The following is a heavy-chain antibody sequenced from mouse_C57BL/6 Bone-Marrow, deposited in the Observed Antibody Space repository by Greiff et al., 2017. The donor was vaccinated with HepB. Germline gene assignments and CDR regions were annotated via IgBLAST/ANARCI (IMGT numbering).Heavy chain of an antibody. CDR3: TKLWLRRRRSGYFDY. Sequence: QVQLQQPGAELVKPGASVKLSCKASGYTFTSYWMHWVKQRPGQGLEWIGMIHPNSGSTNYNEKFKSKATLTVDKSSSTAYMQLSSLTSEDSAVYYFTKLWLRRRRSGYFDYWGQGTTLTVSS. J-gene: IGHJ2*01. V-gene: IGHV1-64*01. CDR2: IHPNSGST. CDR1: GYTFTSYW. D-gene: IGHD2-2*01.